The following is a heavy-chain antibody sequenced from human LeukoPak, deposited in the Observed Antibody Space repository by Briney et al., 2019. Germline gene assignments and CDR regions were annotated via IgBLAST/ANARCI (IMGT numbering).Heavy chain of an antibody. CDR2: IYYSGST. CDR1: GGSISSSSYY. CDR3: ARQFCGGDCYSYYFDY. Sequence: SETLSLTCTVSGGSISSSSYYWGWIRQPLGKGLEGIGSIYYSGSTYYNPSLKRRVTISVDTSKNQFSLKLSSVTAADTAVYYCARQFCGGDCYSYYFDYWGQGTLVTVSS. D-gene: IGHD2-21*02. J-gene: IGHJ4*02. V-gene: IGHV4-39*01.